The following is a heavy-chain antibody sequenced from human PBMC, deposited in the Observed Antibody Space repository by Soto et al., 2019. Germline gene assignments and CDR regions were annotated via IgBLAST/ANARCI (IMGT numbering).Heavy chain of an antibody. CDR2: IYYSGST. CDR1: GGSISSSSYY. V-gene: IGHV4-39*01. CDR3: ARLYCSSTSCYHTEIDY. J-gene: IGHJ4*02. Sequence: PSETLSLTCTVSGGSISSSSYYWGWIRQPPGKGLEWIGSIYYSGSTYYNPSLKSRVTISVDTSKNQFSLKLSSVTAADTAVYYCARLYCSSTSCYHTEIDYWGQGTLVTVSS. D-gene: IGHD2-2*01.